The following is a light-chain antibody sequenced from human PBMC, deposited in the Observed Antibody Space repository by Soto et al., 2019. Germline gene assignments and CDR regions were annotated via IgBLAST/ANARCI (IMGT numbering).Light chain of an antibody. Sequence: VVLTQSPGTLSLSPGERATLSGRASQSVRSMYLAWYQQKPGQAPRLLIYDASSRATDIPDRFSGSGSGTDFTLTISRLEPEDFAIYYCQHYGNSPWTFGQGTKVDIK. CDR3: QHYGNSPWT. V-gene: IGKV3-20*01. CDR2: DAS. CDR1: QSVRSMY. J-gene: IGKJ1*01.